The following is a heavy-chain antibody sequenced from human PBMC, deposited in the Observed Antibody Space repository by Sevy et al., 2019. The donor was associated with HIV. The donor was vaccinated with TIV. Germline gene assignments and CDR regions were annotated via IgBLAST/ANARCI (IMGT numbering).Heavy chain of an antibody. V-gene: IGHV3-48*04. Sequence: GGSLRLSCAASGLTFTSYSMNWVRQAPGKGLEWVSYISSSSDTIYYADSLKGRFTISRDNARNSLYLQMKSLRAEDTAVYYCAGPPWNSYASLYYFDSWGQGTLVTVSS. CDR2: ISSSSDTI. J-gene: IGHJ4*02. CDR1: GLTFTSYS. D-gene: IGHD5-18*01. CDR3: AGPPWNSYASLYYFDS.